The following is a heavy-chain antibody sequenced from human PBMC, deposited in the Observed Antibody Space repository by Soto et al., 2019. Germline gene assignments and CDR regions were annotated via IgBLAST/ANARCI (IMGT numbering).Heavy chain of an antibody. J-gene: IGHJ6*02. CDR3: ASQQLVLDGYYYYGMDV. D-gene: IGHD6-13*01. CDR2: IYYSGST. Sequence: SETLSLTCTVSGGSISSYYWSWIRQPPGKGLEWIGYIYYSGSTNYSPSLKSRVTISVDTSKNQFSLKLSSVTAADTAVYYCASQQLVLDGYYYYGMDVWGQGTTVTVSS. CDR1: GGSISSYY. V-gene: IGHV4-59*01.